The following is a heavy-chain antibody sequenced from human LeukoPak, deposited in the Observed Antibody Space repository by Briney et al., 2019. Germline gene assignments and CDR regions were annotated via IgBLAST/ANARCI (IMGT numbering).Heavy chain of an antibody. CDR3: AKAFKTGYNVDTLDY. V-gene: IGHV3-23*01. J-gene: IGHJ4*02. Sequence: GGSLRLSCAASGFTFSSYAMSWVRQAQGKGLEWVSGISGSGGITDSADSVKGRFTISRDNSKNTLYLQMSSLRAEDTAVYYCAKAFKTGYNVDTLDYWGQGTLVTVSS. CDR2: ISGSGGIT. CDR1: GFTFSSYA. D-gene: IGHD5-24*01.